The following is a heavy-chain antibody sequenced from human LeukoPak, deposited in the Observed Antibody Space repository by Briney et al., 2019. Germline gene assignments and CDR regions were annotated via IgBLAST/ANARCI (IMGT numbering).Heavy chain of an antibody. CDR1: GFTFSSYS. J-gene: IGHJ3*02. Sequence: PGGSLRLSCAASGFTFSSYSMNWVRQAPGKGLEWISFIRHDSSDIYYADSVKGRFTISRDNAKNSLYLQMNSLGVEDTAVYYCARVNPLMAPGAVDIWGQGTKVAVSS. V-gene: IGHV3-48*01. CDR2: IRHDSSDI. D-gene: IGHD5-24*01. CDR3: ARVNPLMAPGAVDI.